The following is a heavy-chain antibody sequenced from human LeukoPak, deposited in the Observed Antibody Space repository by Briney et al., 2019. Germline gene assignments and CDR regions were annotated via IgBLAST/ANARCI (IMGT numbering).Heavy chain of an antibody. CDR2: MSPHSGNT. Sequence: ASVKVSCKASGYPFTSYDINWVRQATGQGLEWMGWMSPHSGNTGYAQKFQGRVTMTRNTSISTAYMELSSLRSEDTAVYYCARAYMPGAYYFDYWGQGTLVTVSS. D-gene: IGHD1-1*01. V-gene: IGHV1-8*01. J-gene: IGHJ4*02. CDR1: GYPFTSYD. CDR3: ARAYMPGAYYFDY.